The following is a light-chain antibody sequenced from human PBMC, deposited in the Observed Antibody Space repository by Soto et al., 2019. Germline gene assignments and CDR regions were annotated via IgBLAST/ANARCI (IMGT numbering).Light chain of an antibody. CDR1: QNVYINS. V-gene: IGKV3-20*01. Sequence: EIVLTQSPGTLSLSPGERVTLSCRASQNVYINSLAWYQQKPGQTPRHLIYGASTRAAAVPDRFSGSGSGTDFALSIDGLEPEDFAIYYCQQYGVSPLTFGPGTRVD. CDR2: GAS. J-gene: IGKJ3*01. CDR3: QQYGVSPLT.